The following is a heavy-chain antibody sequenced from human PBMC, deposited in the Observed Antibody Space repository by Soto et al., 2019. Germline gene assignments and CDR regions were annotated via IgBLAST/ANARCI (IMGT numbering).Heavy chain of an antibody. D-gene: IGHD1-7*01. CDR3: AREAGTIGNYYYGMDV. Sequence: QMQLVQSGAEVKKPGASVRVSCKASGYSFTGYYVHWVRLAPGQGLEWMGWINPNSGGTNHAQKFQGGVTMTRDTSISTAYMELTRLTSNDTAVYFCAREAGTIGNYYYGMDVWGQGTTVTVS. V-gene: IGHV1-2*02. CDR2: INPNSGGT. J-gene: IGHJ6*02. CDR1: GYSFTGYY.